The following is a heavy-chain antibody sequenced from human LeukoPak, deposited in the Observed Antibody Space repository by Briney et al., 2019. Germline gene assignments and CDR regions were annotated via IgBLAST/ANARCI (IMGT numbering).Heavy chain of an antibody. V-gene: IGHV3-30-3*01. CDR3: ARDLRGFYFDY. D-gene: IGHD2-15*01. CDR2: ISYDGSNK. J-gene: IGHJ4*02. Sequence: GRSLRLSCAASGFTFSSYAIHWVRQAPGKGLEWVAVISYDGSNKYYADSVKGRFTISRDNSKNTLYLQMNSLRAEDTAVYYCARDLRGFYFDYWGQGTLVTVSS. CDR1: GFTFSSYA.